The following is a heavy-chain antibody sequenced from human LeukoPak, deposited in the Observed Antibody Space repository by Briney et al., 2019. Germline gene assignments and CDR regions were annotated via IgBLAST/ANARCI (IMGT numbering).Heavy chain of an antibody. CDR3: ATRQDSRFDF. J-gene: IGHJ4*02. D-gene: IGHD2-15*01. V-gene: IGHV5-51*01. CDR2: IYPGDSDT. Sequence: GESLKISCEGSGYSFTTYWIAWVRQMPGKGLEWMGIIYPGDSDTRYSPSFQGQVTISADKSISTAYLQWSSLKASDTAMYYCATRQDSRFDFWGQGTLVAVSS. CDR1: GYSFTTYW.